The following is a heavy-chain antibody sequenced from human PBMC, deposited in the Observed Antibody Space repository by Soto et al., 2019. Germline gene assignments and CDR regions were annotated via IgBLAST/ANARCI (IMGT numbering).Heavy chain of an antibody. D-gene: IGHD5-18*01. Sequence: QVQLQQWGAGLLKPSETLSLTCAVYGGSFSGYYWSWIRQPPGKGLEWIGEINHSGSTNYNPSLKSRVTISVDTSKNQFPLKLSSVTAADTAVYCCARVGYSYGPPDYWGQGTLVTVSS. CDR3: ARVGYSYGPPDY. CDR2: INHSGST. CDR1: GGSFSGYY. J-gene: IGHJ4*02. V-gene: IGHV4-34*01.